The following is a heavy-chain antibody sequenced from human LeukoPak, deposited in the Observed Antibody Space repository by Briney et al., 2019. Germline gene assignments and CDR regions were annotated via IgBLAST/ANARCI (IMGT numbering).Heavy chain of an antibody. V-gene: IGHV1-2*02. D-gene: IGHD6-6*01. CDR2: INPNSGGT. CDR3: ARDREYSSSDDAFDI. J-gene: IGHJ3*02. CDR1: GYTITSYY. Sequence: ASVKVSCKASGYTITSYYMHWVRQAPGQGLEWMGWINPNSGGTNYAQKFQGRVTMTRDTSISTAYMELSRLRSDDTAVYYCARDREYSSSDDAFDIWGQGTMVTVSS.